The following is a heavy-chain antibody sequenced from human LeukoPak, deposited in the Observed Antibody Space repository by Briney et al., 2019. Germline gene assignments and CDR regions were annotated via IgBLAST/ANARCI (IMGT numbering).Heavy chain of an antibody. V-gene: IGHV1-8*03. CDR3: ARYCSSTSCPEFDI. CDR1: GYTFTSYD. J-gene: IGHJ3*02. Sequence: ASVKVSCKASGYTFTSYDINWVRQATGQGLEWMGWMNPNSGNTGHAQKFQGRVTITRNTSISTAYMELSSLRSEDTAVYYCARYCSSTSCPEFDIWGQGTMVTVSS. D-gene: IGHD2-2*01. CDR2: MNPNSGNT.